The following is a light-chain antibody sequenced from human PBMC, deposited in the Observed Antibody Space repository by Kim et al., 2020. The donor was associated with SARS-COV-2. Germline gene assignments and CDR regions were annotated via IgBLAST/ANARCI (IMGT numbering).Light chain of an antibody. CDR1: QSVSGNY. Sequence: LSPWERPTLSRWASQSVSGNYLAWYQQKAGQAPRLLIYAASRRATGIPDRFSGSGSGTDFTLTISRLEPEDFAVYYCQQYGSSSYTFGQGTKLEI. V-gene: IGKV3-20*01. CDR2: AAS. J-gene: IGKJ2*01. CDR3: QQYGSSSYT.